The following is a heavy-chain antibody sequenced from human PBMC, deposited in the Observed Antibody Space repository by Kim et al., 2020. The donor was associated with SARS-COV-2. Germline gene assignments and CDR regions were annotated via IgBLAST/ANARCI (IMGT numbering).Heavy chain of an antibody. J-gene: IGHJ1*01. Sequence: SETLSLTCTVSGGSISSYYWSWIRQPAGKGLEWIGRIYTTGNTDYNPSLRSRVVMSVDTSKNQLSLRLTSVTAADTAIYYCARDQADSDWLQPLYNWGQG. D-gene: IGHD6-19*01. CDR3: ARDQADSDWLQPLYN. CDR2: IYTTGNT. V-gene: IGHV4-4*07. CDR1: GGSISSYY.